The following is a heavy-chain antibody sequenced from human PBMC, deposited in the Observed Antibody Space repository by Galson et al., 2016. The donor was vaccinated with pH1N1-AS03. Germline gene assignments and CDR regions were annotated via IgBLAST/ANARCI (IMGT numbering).Heavy chain of an antibody. D-gene: IGHD1-26*01. CDR2: IHVSGST. CDR1: GGSLSGYF. V-gene: IGHV4-4*07. J-gene: IGHJ4*02. Sequence: ETLSLTCRVSGGSLSGYFWAWIRQTAGEGLEWIGRIHVSGSTDNNPSLQSRVSISMDTSKNQISLDLYSVTAADTAIYYCARGTREGKSDFDYWGQGTLVTVSS. CDR3: ARGTREGKSDFDY.